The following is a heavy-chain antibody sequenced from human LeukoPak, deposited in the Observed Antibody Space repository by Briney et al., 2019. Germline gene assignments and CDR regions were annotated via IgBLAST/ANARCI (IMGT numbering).Heavy chain of an antibody. V-gene: IGHV4-34*01. J-gene: IGHJ4*02. CDR1: GGSFSGYS. CDR3: ARGAPGY. Sequence: SETLSLTCAVYGGSFSGYSWTWIRQPPGKGLEWIGEINHSGSTNYNPSLQSRVTIPVDTSKNQFSLRLSSVTAADTAVYYCARGAPGYWGQGTLVTVSS. CDR2: INHSGST.